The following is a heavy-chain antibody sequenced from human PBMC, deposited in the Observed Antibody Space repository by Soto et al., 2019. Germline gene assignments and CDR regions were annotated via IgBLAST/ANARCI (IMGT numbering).Heavy chain of an antibody. J-gene: IGHJ6*02. CDR1: GFTFSSYA. CDR2: ISGSGGST. Sequence: LXLSCAASGFTFSSYAMSWVRQAPWKGLEWVSAISGSGGSTYYADSVKGRFTISRDNSKNTLYLQMNSLRAEDTAVYYCAKVATGLFGFYYYYGMDVWGQGTTVTVSS. D-gene: IGHD1-26*01. V-gene: IGHV3-23*01. CDR3: AKVATGLFGFYYYYGMDV.